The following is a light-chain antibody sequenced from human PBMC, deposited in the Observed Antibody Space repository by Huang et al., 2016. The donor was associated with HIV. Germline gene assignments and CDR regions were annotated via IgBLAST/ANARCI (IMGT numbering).Light chain of an antibody. CDR3: MQGTHWGIT. CDR1: QSLVHSDGNTY. CDR2: KVS. J-gene: IGKJ5*01. Sequence: DVVMTQSPLSLPVTLGQPASISCRSSQSLVHSDGNTYLNWFQQRPGQSPRRLIYKVSNRDSGVPDRSSGSGSGTDFTLKISRVEAEDVGVYYCMQGTHWGITFGQGTRLEIK. V-gene: IGKV2-30*02.